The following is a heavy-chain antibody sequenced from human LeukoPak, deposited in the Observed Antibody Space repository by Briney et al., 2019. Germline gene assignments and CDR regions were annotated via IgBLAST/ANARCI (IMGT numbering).Heavy chain of an antibody. CDR1: GFTFSSYW. J-gene: IGHJ4*02. Sequence: GGSLRLSCAASGFTFSSYWMSWVRQAPGKGLEWVANIKQDGSEKYYVDSVKGRFTISRDNAKNSLYLQMNSLRAEDTAVYYCAGGVRFLEWLLPYYFDYWGQGTLVTVSS. D-gene: IGHD3-3*01. CDR3: AGGVRFLEWLLPYYFDY. CDR2: IKQDGSEK. V-gene: IGHV3-7*01.